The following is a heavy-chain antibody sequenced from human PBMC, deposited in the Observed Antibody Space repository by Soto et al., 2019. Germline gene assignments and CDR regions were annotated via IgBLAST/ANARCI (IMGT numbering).Heavy chain of an antibody. CDR3: ARPTATRIKNYYYYGMDV. CDR2: IYPGDSDT. J-gene: IGHJ6*02. Sequence: GESLKISCKGSGYSFTSYWIGWVRQMPGKGLEWMGIIYPGDSDTRYSPSFQGQVTISADKSISTAYLQWSSLKASDTAMYYCARPTATRIKNYYYYGMDVWGQGTTVTVSS. D-gene: IGHD5-12*01. V-gene: IGHV5-51*01. CDR1: GYSFTSYW.